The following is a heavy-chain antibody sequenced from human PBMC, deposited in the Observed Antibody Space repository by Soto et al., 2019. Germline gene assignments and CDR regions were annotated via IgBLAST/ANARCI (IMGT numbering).Heavy chain of an antibody. D-gene: IGHD3-3*01. Sequence: SETLSLTCAVYSGSFSGYYYSWIRQSPGKGLEWIGEITHGGSTTYSPSLKSRVTMSLDTSKNQFSLNMTSMTAADTAVYYCARGRLFLTTSGLAITYFDYWGQGTLVTV. J-gene: IGHJ4*02. V-gene: IGHV4-34*01. CDR2: ITHGGST. CDR3: ARGRLFLTTSGLAITYFDY. CDR1: SGSFSGYY.